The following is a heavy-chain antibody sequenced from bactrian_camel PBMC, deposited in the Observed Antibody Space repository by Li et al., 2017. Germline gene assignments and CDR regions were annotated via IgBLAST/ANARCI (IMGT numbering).Heavy chain of an antibody. J-gene: IGHJ4*01. D-gene: IGHD4*01. V-gene: IGHV3S53*01. CDR1: IDISHYS. CDR3: IAVATDSGAGIVLRSLPRAPEGVGH. CDR2: ITPRGNS. Sequence: HVQLVESGGGSVQAGGSLRLSCTASIDISHYSMAWFRQASGKEREGVACITPRGNSMRAIAVEGRFAISRDNANNTQYLDMNSLKPEDTAVYYCIAVATDSGAGIVLRSLPRAPEGVGHWGQGTQVTVS.